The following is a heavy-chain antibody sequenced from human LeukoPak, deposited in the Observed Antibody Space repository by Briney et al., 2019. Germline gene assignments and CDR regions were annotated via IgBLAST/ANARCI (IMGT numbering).Heavy chain of an antibody. CDR2: IYSGGST. J-gene: IGHJ4*02. D-gene: IGHD6-25*01. Sequence: GGSLRLSCAASGFTVSSNYMSWVRQAPGKGLEWGSVIYSGGSTYYADSVEGGFTISRDNSKNTLYLQMNSLRAEDTAVYYCARDRGMGAFDYWGQGTLVTVSS. CDR3: ARDRGMGAFDY. CDR1: GFTVSSNY. V-gene: IGHV3-53*01.